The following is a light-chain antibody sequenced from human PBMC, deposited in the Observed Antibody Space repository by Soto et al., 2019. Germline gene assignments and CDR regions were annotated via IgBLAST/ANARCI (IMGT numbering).Light chain of an antibody. CDR2: GAS. CDR3: WLYGGSPRIT. CDR1: HSVSSNY. J-gene: IGKJ3*01. Sequence: EILLTQSPGTLSLSPGERATLACRASHSVSSNYLAWYQQKPGQAPRLLIHGASTRASGIPDRFSGSGSGADFTLIISSMEPQDFAENYCWLYGGSPRITFGRGNSVEIK. V-gene: IGKV3-20*01.